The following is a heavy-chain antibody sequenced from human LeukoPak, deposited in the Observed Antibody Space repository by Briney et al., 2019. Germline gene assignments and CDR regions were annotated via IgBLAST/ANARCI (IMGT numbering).Heavy chain of an antibody. D-gene: IGHD3-10*01. CDR3: ARTYYYGSGPYFDY. Sequence: PSETLSLTCTVSGGSISSSSYYWGWIRQPPGKGLEWIGYIYHSGSTYYNPSLKSRVTISVDRSKNQFSLKLSSVTAADTAVYYCARTYYYGSGPYFDYWGQGTLVTVSS. CDR1: GGSISSSSYY. CDR2: IYHSGST. V-gene: IGHV4-39*07. J-gene: IGHJ4*02.